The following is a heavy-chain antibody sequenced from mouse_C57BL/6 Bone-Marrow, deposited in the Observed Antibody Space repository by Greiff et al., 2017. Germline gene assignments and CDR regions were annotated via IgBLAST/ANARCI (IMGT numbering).Heavy chain of an antibody. V-gene: IGHV1-55*01. CDR2: IYPGSGST. CDR3: DRVTSLVATGNYYAMDY. D-gene: IGHD1-1*01. Sequence: VQLQQSGAELVKPGASVTMSCKASGYTFTSYWITWVKQRPGQGLEWIGDIYPGSGSTNYNEKFKSKATLTVDTSSSTAYMQLSSLTSEDSAVYYCDRVTSLVATGNYYAMDYWGQGTSVTVSS. CDR1: GYTFTSYW. J-gene: IGHJ4*01.